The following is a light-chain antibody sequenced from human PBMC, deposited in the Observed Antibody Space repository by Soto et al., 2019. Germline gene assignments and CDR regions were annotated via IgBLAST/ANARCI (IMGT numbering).Light chain of an antibody. CDR1: QSVSSN. CDR3: QQYNNWWT. Sequence: EIVITQSPATLSVSPGERATLSCRASQSVSSNLAWYQQKPGQAPRLLIYGASTRATGIPARFTGSGSGTEFTLTISSLQFDDSAVYYCQQYNNWWTFGQGTKVDIK. CDR2: GAS. J-gene: IGKJ1*01. V-gene: IGKV3-15*01.